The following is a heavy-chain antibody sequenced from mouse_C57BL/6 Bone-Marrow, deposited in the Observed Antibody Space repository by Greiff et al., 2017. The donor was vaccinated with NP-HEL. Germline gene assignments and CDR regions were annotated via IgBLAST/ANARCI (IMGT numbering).Heavy chain of an antibody. CDR2: INYDGSST. Sequence: EVKLMESEGGLVQPGSSMKLSCTASGFTFSDYYMAWVRQVPEQGLEWVAKINYDGSSTYYLDSFKSRFTISRDNATNIPYLQMSSLKSEDTAKYYSARDQNGAFYWYFDVWGTGTTVTVAS. D-gene: IGHD1-2*01. V-gene: IGHV5-16*01. CDR3: ARDQNGAFYWYFDV. J-gene: IGHJ1*03. CDR1: GFTFSDYY.